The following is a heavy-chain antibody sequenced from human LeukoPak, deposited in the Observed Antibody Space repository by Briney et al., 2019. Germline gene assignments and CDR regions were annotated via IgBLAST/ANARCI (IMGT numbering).Heavy chain of an antibody. CDR3: ARLYCSEGQLPSCYAMDV. V-gene: IGHV3-11*01. Sequence: NPGGSLRLSCAASGFTFSDYYMTWIRQAPGKGLEWVSYISSSGSTIYYADSVKGRFTISRDNAKNSLYLQMNSLRAEDTAVYYCARLYCSEGQLPSCYAMDVWGQGTTVTVSS. J-gene: IGHJ6*02. CDR1: GFTFSDYY. D-gene: IGHD2-2*01. CDR2: ISSSGSTI.